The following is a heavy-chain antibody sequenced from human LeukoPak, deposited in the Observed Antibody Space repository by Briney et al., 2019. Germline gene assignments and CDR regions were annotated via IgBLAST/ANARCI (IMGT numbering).Heavy chain of an antibody. CDR2: INPNSGDT. CDR1: GNTFTGYY. Sequence: ASVKVSCKTSGNTFTGYYIHWVRQAPGQGLEWVGRINPNSGDTKYAPKFQGRVTMTRDTSISTIYMELSSLGSDDTAVYYCARECYDSSEFDSWGQGTLVTVSS. V-gene: IGHV1-2*06. D-gene: IGHD3-22*01. J-gene: IGHJ4*02. CDR3: ARECYDSSEFDS.